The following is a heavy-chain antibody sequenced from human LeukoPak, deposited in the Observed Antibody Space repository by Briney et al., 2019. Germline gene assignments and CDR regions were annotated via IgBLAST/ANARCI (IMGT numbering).Heavy chain of an antibody. Sequence: PSETLSLTCTVSGGSISSSSYYWGWIRQPPGKGLEWIGSIYYSGSTYYNPSLKSRVTISVDTSKNQFSLKLSSVTAAGTAVYYCASGSYKDPIDYWGQGTLVTVSS. CDR2: IYYSGST. V-gene: IGHV4-39*01. J-gene: IGHJ4*02. CDR3: ASGSYKDPIDY. CDR1: GGSISSSSYY. D-gene: IGHD1-26*01.